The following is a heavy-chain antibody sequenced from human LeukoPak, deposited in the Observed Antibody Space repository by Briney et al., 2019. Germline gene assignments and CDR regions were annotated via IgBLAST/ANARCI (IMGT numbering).Heavy chain of an antibody. D-gene: IGHD3-22*01. V-gene: IGHV1-2*02. CDR2: IAPVSCGT. Sequence: ASVKVSCQPSGYTFINYYVHWVRPAPGRGLECVGGIAPVSCGTSYAQSFQGGVTMTTDTSISTAYMELSRLRSDGTAVYYCAREYYDRSGRKHAFDIWGQGAMVTVSS. CDR1: GYTFINYY. J-gene: IGHJ3*02. CDR3: AREYYDRSGRKHAFDI.